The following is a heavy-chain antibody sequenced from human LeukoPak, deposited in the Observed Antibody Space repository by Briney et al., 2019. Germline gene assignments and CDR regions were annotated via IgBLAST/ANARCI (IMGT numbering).Heavy chain of an antibody. CDR1: GGTFSSYA. CDR3: ARDSESENWFDP. D-gene: IGHD1-26*01. V-gene: IGHV1-69*05. CDR2: IIPIFGTA. Sequence: ASVKVSCKASGGTFSSYAISWVRQAPGQGLEWMGGIIPIFGTANYAQKFQGRVTITTDESTSTAYMELSSLRSEDTAVYYCARDSESENWFDPWGQGTLVTVSS. J-gene: IGHJ5*02.